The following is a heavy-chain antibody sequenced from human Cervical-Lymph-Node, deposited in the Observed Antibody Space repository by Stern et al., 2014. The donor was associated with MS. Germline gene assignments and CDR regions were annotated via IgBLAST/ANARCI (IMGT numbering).Heavy chain of an antibody. J-gene: IGHJ6*02. CDR3: ARKPPPDTDKPYSNFGMDV. Sequence: VQLVESGAEVKKPGASVKVSCKASEYTFTNYYIHWVRQAPGQGLEWMGLINPSDGYTSPAQKFQGRVFMTRDTSTSTVYMELSSLRSEDTAVYYCARKPPPDTDKPYSNFGMDVWGQGTTVTVSS. V-gene: IGHV1-46*01. D-gene: IGHD5-18*01. CDR2: INPSDGYT. CDR1: EYTFTNYY.